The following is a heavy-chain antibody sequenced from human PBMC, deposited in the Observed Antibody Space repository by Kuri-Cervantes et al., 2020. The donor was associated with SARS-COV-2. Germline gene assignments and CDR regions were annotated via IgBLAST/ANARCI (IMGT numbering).Heavy chain of an antibody. V-gene: IGHV1-69*04. D-gene: IGHD2-2*01. J-gene: IGHJ1*01. CDR1: GGTFSSYA. CDR2: IIPILGTA. Sequence: SVKVSCKASGGTFSSYAISWVRQAPGQGLEWMGRIIPILGTANYAQKFQGRVTITADKSTSTAYMELSSLRSEDTAVYYCARDRYCASTTCSLSPWGQGTLVTVSS. CDR3: ARDRYCASTTCSLSP.